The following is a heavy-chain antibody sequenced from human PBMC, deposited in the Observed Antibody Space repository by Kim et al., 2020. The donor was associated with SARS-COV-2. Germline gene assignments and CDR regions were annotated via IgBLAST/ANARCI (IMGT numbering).Heavy chain of an antibody. D-gene: IGHD3-10*01. CDR1: GYSFTSYG. CDR3: ATIPPHTYYYGSGGPYYGMDV. J-gene: IGHJ6*02. Sequence: ASVKVSCKASGYSFTSYGISWVRQAPGQGLEWMGWISAYNGNTNYAQKLQGRVTKTTDTSTSTAYMELRSLRSDDTAVYYCATIPPHTYYYGSGGPYYGMDVWGQGTTVTVSS. CDR2: ISAYNGNT. V-gene: IGHV1-18*01.